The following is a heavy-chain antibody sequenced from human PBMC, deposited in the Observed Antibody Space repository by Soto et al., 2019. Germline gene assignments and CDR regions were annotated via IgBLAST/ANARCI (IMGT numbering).Heavy chain of an antibody. J-gene: IGHJ6*02. D-gene: IGHD6-6*01. V-gene: IGHV1-3*01. CDR2: INAGNGNT. Sequence: ASVKVSCKASGYTFTSYAMHWVRQAPGQRLEWMGWINAGNGNTKYSQKFQGRVTITRDTSASTAYMELSSLRSEDTAVYYCARLHPIVRIAARPTEDYYYGMDVWGQ. CDR1: GYTFTSYA. CDR3: ARLHPIVRIAARPTEDYYYGMDV.